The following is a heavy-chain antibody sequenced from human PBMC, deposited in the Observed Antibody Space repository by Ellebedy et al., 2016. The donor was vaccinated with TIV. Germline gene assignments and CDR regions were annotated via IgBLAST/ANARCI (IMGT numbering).Heavy chain of an antibody. D-gene: IGHD6-19*01. J-gene: IGHJ4*02. V-gene: IGHV3-23*01. CDR2: ISGSGGST. CDR3: AKDRGSSGWSGTPFDY. CDR1: GFTFSSYA. Sequence: GESLKISCAASGFTFSSYAMSWVRQAPGKGLEWVSAISGSGGSTYYADSVKGRFTISRDNSKNTLYLQMNSLRAEDTAVYYCAKDRGSSGWSGTPFDYWGQGTLVTVSS.